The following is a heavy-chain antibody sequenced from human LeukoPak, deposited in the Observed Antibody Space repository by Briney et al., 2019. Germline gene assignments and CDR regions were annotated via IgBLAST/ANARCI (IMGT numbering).Heavy chain of an antibody. J-gene: IGHJ6*03. CDR2: IYHSGST. CDR3: ARGVRLDITYYYYMDV. Sequence: SETLSLTCTVSGYSISSGYYGGWIRQPPGKGLEWIGSIYHSGSTYYNPSLKSRVTISVDTSKNQFSLKLSSVTAADTAVYYCARGVRLDITYYYYMDVWGKGTTVTVSS. D-gene: IGHD2-15*01. V-gene: IGHV4-38-2*02. CDR1: GYSISSGYY.